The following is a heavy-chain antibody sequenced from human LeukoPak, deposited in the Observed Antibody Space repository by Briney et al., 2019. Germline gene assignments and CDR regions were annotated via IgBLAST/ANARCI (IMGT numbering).Heavy chain of an antibody. V-gene: IGHV4-38-2*02. CDR3: ARESVSSGTNWFDP. Sequence: SETLSLTCAVSAYSISSDYYWGWIRQPPGKGLEWIGTIYHSGTTYYNPSLKSRVTVSVDTSKNQFSLKLSSVTAADTAVYYCARESVSSGTNWFDPWGQGTLVTVSS. CDR1: AYSISSDYY. D-gene: IGHD3-10*01. CDR2: IYHSGTT. J-gene: IGHJ5*02.